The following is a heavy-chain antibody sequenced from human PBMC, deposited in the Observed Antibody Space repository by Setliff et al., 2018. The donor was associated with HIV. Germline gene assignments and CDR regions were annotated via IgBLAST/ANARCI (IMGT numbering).Heavy chain of an antibody. CDR2: INHSGST. Sequence: KTSETLSLTCAVFGGSFTDIGGSFTDYYWIWIRQPPGKGLEWIGEINHSGSTHYNSSLKSRFTRSVDTSKNQFSLKVNSVTAADTAAYYCARHSITLVVGVPERDDAFDIWGQGTMVTVSS. V-gene: IGHV4-34*01. CDR1: GGSFTDIGGSFTDYY. D-gene: IGHD3-22*01. CDR3: ARHSITLVVGVPERDDAFDI. J-gene: IGHJ3*02.